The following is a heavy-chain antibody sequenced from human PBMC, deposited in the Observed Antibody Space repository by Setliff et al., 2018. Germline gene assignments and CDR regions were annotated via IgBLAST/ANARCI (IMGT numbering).Heavy chain of an antibody. Sequence: SVKVSCKASGGTFSKYGISWVRQAPGQGFEWMGWIVPIVGITNYAQNFQGRVTITADKSTSTAYMELSSLMSEDTAVYYCASHVVVISRGRMALYGMDVWGQGTTVTVS. CDR1: GGTFSKYG. D-gene: IGHD3-22*01. J-gene: IGHJ6*02. CDR2: IVPIVGIT. CDR3: ASHVVVISRGRMALYGMDV. V-gene: IGHV1-69*10.